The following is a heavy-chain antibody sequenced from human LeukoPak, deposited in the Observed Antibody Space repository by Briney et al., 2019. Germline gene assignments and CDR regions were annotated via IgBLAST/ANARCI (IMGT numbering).Heavy chain of an antibody. CDR3: ARDRAGRD. J-gene: IGHJ1*01. CDR1: GFTFSSYA. V-gene: IGHV3-7*04. CDR2: IKQDGSEK. Sequence: SGGSLRLSCAASGFTFSSYAMSWVRQAPGKGLEWVANIKQDGSEKYYVDSVKGRFTISRDNAKNSLYLQMNSLRAEDTAVYYCARDRAGRDWGQGTLVTVSS. D-gene: IGHD6-13*01.